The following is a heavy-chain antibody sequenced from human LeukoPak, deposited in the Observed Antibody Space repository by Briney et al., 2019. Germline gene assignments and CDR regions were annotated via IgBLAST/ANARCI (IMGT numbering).Heavy chain of an antibody. Sequence: QTGGSLRLSCAASGFSFSNHGMHWVRQAPGKGLEWVAVISYDGSNKYYADSVKGRFAISRDNSKNTLYLQMNSLRAEDTAVYYCSKDGDNSGWYYFDYRGQGTLVTVSS. CDR1: GFSFSNHG. CDR3: SKDGDNSGWYYFDY. CDR2: ISYDGSNK. J-gene: IGHJ4*02. D-gene: IGHD6-19*01. V-gene: IGHV3-30*18.